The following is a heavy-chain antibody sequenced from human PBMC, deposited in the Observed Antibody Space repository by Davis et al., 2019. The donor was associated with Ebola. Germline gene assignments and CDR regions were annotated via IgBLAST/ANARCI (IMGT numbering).Heavy chain of an antibody. CDR1: GFTFSNVW. J-gene: IGHJ3*02. D-gene: IGHD6-19*01. CDR3: TTGTAVTDIHAFNI. V-gene: IGHV3-15*01. CDR2: VKSKTYGRTT. Sequence: GESLKISCAASGFTFSNVWMTWVRQAPGKGLKCVGRVKSKTYGRTTDYAAPAKGRFTISRDDSKNTVDLQVNSLKIEDTAVYYCTTGTAVTDIHAFNIWGQGTMVTVSS.